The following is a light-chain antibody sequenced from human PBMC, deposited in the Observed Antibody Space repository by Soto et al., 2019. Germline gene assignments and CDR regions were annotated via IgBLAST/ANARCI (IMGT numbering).Light chain of an antibody. CDR3: QQYNNWIT. CDR1: QSVSSN. V-gene: IGKV3-15*01. Sequence: EIVRTPAPATLSVSPVERATLSCRASQSVSSNLAWYKQKPGQAPRILIYGASTRATGIPARFSGSGSGTEFTLTISSLQSEEFAVDYCQQYNNWITVGQGTRLEIK. J-gene: IGKJ5*01. CDR2: GAS.